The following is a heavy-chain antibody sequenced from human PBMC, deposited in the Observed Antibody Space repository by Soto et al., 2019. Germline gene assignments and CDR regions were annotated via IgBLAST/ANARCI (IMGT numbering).Heavy chain of an antibody. CDR1: GYTFTSYA. CDR2: INAGNGNT. D-gene: IGHD3-3*01. J-gene: IGHJ4*02. CDR3: ARGREGFWSGFDY. V-gene: IGHV1-3*01. Sequence: GASVKVSCKASGYTFTSYAMHWVRQAPGQRLEWMGWINAGNGNTKYSQKFQGRVTITRDTSASTAYMELSSLRSEDTAVYYCARGREGFWSGFDYWGQGTLVTVSS.